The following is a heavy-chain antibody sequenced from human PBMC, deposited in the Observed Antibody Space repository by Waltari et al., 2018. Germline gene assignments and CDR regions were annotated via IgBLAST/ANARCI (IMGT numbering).Heavy chain of an antibody. Sequence: QVQLVQSGAEVKKPGSSVKVSCKASGGTFSSYAISWVRQAPGQGLEWMGGIIPIFGTANYAQKFQGRVTITADEATSTADMELSSLRSEDTAVYYCARSNPYDFWSGGAADYWGQGTLVTVSS. D-gene: IGHD3-3*01. V-gene: IGHV1-69*01. J-gene: IGHJ4*02. CDR3: ARSNPYDFWSGGAADY. CDR2: IIPIFGTA. CDR1: GGTFSSYA.